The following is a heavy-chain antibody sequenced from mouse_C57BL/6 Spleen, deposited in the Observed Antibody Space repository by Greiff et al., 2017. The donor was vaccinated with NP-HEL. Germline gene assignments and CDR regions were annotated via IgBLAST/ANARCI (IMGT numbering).Heavy chain of an antibody. CDR1: GYTFTSSG. CDR2: IYPRSGNT. Sequence: QVHVKQPGAELARPGASVKLSCKASGYTFTSSGISWVKQRTGQGLELIGVIYPRSGNTYFNEKFKGKATLTADKSSSTAYMELRRLTSEDTAVYFCASLDYWGQGTSVAVSS. V-gene: IGHV1-81*01. CDR3: ASLDY. J-gene: IGHJ4*01.